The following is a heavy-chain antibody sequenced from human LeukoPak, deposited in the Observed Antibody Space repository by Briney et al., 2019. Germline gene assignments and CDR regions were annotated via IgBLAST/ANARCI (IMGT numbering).Heavy chain of an antibody. J-gene: IGHJ4*02. CDR3: ARKGLGGELGGFDS. CDR2: TNRRGDIT. CDR1: GFTFSSYA. Sequence: GGSLRLSCAASGFTFSSYAMSWVRQAPGKGLEWVSGTNRRGDITGYADFVQGRFTISRDNAKNSLYLQMNSLRVEDTALYHCARKGLGGELGGFDSWGQGTLVTVSS. V-gene: IGHV3-20*01. D-gene: IGHD1-7*01.